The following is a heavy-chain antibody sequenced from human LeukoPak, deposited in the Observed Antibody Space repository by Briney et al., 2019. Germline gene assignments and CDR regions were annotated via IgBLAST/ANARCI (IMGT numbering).Heavy chain of an antibody. CDR1: GYTFTSYG. CDR2: ISAYNGNT. J-gene: IGHJ4*02. V-gene: IGHV1-18*01. Sequence: ASVKVSCKASGYTFTSYGISWVRQAPGQGLEWMGWISAYNGNTNYAQKLQGRVTMTTDTSTSTAYMELRSLRSDDTAVYYCARDLESLYRSSTSWGYFDYWGQGTLVTVSS. D-gene: IGHD2-8*02. CDR3: ARDLESLYRSSTSWGYFDY.